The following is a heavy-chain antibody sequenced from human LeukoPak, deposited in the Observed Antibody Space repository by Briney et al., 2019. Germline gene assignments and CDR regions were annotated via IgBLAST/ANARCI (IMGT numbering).Heavy chain of an antibody. Sequence: ASVKVSCKASAYTFTSYDISWVRQAPGQGLEWMGWISGYNGNTNYAQKLQGRVTMTTDTSTSTAYMELRSLRSDDTAVYYCARELPAAITWFDPWGQGTLVTVSS. D-gene: IGHD2-2*02. V-gene: IGHV1-18*01. J-gene: IGHJ5*02. CDR2: ISGYNGNT. CDR1: AYTFTSYD. CDR3: ARELPAAITWFDP.